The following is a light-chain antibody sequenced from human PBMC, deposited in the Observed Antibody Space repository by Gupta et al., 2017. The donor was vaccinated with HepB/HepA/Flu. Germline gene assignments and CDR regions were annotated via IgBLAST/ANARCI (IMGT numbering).Light chain of an antibody. CDR2: AAS. CDR1: QSVSSN. V-gene: IGKV3-15*01. CDR3: QQYNNWPSIT. Sequence: EIVMTQSPATLSVSPGERATLSCRASQSVSSNLAWYQQKPGQAPRLLIYAASTRAAGISDRFSGSGSGTEFTLTISSLQSEDFAVYYCQQYNNWPSITFGQGTRLEIK. J-gene: IGKJ5*01.